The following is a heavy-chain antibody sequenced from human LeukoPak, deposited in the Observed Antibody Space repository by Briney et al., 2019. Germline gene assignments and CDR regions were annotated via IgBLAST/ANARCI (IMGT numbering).Heavy chain of an antibody. V-gene: IGHV1-18*01. CDR2: IIAYNGNT. J-gene: IGHJ3*02. CDR1: GYTFTSYG. Sequence: GASVKVSCKASGYTFTSYGISWVRQAPGQGLEWMGWIIAYNGNTNYAQKLQGRVTITADESTSTAYMELSSLRSEDTAVYYCARVTSGTRDAFDIWGQGTMVTVSS. CDR3: ARVTSGTRDAFDI. D-gene: IGHD3-10*01.